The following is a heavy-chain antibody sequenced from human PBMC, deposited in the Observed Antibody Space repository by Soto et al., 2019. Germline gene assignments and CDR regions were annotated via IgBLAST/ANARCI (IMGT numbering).Heavy chain of an antibody. D-gene: IGHD3-22*01. J-gene: IGHJ4*02. CDR1: GYTFTSYG. CDR2: ISTYSGNI. Sequence: QVQLVQSGAEVKNPGASVTVSCMASGYTFTSYGFNWVRQAPGQGLEWMGWISTYSGNINYAQKFQGRVTMTTDTSTSTAYMELRSLSSDDTAVYYCARGHYYDSSGYYFDYWGQGTLVTVSS. CDR3: ARGHYYDSSGYYFDY. V-gene: IGHV1-18*01.